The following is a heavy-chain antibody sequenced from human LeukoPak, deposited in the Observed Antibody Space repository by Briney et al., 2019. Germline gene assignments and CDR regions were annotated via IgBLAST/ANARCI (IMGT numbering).Heavy chain of an antibody. V-gene: IGHV4-34*01. CDR2: INHSGST. J-gene: IGHJ5*02. CDR1: GGSFSGYY. D-gene: IGHD3-10*01. Sequence: SETLSLTCAVYGGSFSGYYWSWIRQPPGKGLEWIGEINHSGSTNYNPSLKGRVTISVDTSKNQFSLKLSSVTAADTAVYYCARGNYDYYGSGRGGNWFDPWGQGTLVTVSS. CDR3: ARGNYDYYGSGRGGNWFDP.